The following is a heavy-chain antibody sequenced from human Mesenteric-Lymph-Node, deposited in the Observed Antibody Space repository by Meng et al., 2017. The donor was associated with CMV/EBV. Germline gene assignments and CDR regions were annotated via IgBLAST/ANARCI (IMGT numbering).Heavy chain of an antibody. CDR3: ARAGTAWGTLYYFDS. J-gene: IGHJ4*02. CDR1: GITFSSYV. V-gene: IGHV3-30-3*01. D-gene: IGHD1-1*01. Sequence: LSLTCAASGITFSSYVIHWVRQAPGKGLEWVAVISYDGNKKNYADSVKGRFTISRDDSKNSLYLQMNSLRAEDTAVYYCARAGTAWGTLYYFDSWGQGTLVTVSS. CDR2: ISYDGNKK.